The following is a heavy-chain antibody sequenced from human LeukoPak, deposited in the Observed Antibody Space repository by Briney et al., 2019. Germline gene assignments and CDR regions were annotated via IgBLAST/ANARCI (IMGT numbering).Heavy chain of an antibody. V-gene: IGHV1-2*02. CDR1: GYTFTGYY. J-gene: IGHJ6*03. CDR2: INPNSGGT. Sequence: ASVKASCKASGYTFTGYYMHWVRQAPGQGLEWMGWINPNSGGTKYAQKFQGRVTMTRDTSISTAYMELSRLRSDDTAVYYCARSIVATIMGYYYYYMDVWGKGTTVTVSS. CDR3: ARSIVATIMGYYYYYMDV. D-gene: IGHD5-12*01.